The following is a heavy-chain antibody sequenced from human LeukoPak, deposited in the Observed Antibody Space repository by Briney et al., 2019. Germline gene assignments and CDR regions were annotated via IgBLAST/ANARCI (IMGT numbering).Heavy chain of an antibody. Sequence: VASVTVSCKASVYTFTSNYMHWVRQAPGQGMEWMGVINTSGVSTTYAEKFQGRVTVTRDTSTSTLELSSLRSEDTAVYYCASAYNWNDALDSWGQGTLVTVSS. CDR2: INTSGVST. CDR1: VYTFTSNY. CDR3: ASAYNWNDALDS. V-gene: IGHV1-46*01. D-gene: IGHD1-20*01. J-gene: IGHJ4*02.